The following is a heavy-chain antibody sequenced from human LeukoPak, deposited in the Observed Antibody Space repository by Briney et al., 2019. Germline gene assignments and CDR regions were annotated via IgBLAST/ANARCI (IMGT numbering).Heavy chain of an antibody. J-gene: IGHJ4*02. V-gene: IGHV1-2*02. CDR1: GYTFTGYH. D-gene: IGHD6-13*01. Sequence: ASVKLSCKASGYTFTGYHIHWVRQAPGQGLEWMGWINPNSGGTNYAQKFQGRVTMTRDTSISTAYMELSRLRSDDTAVYYCARIAAAVQRGDYWGQGTLVTVSS. CDR2: INPNSGGT. CDR3: ARIAAAVQRGDY.